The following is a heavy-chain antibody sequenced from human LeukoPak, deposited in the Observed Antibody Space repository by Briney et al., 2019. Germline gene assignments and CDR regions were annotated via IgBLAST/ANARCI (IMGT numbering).Heavy chain of an antibody. CDR2: INSDGRNT. CDR1: GFSFSDYW. V-gene: IGHV3-74*03. D-gene: IGHD1-1*01. J-gene: IGHJ6*03. Sequence: GGSLRLSCAASGFSFSDYWMHWVRQAPGKGLVWVSRINSDGRNTAYADSVKGRFTISRDNAKNTLYLEMNSLTIEDTAVYYCARAISWNGAQGHMDVWGKGTTVTVS. CDR3: ARAISWNGAQGHMDV.